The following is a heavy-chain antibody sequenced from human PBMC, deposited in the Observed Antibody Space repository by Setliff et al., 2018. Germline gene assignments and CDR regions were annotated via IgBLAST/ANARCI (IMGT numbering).Heavy chain of an antibody. J-gene: IGHJ4*02. CDR2: IYTDGTT. D-gene: IGHD3-10*01. CDR1: GASLRSGSNY. Sequence: SETLSLTCTVSGASLRSGSNYWGWFRQPAGKGLEWIGRIYTDGTTNYNPSLKSRVSISADTSMNHFSLRMTSVSAADTAVYYCARRDGSIIYREFFDYWGQGALVTVSS. V-gene: IGHV4-61*02. CDR3: ARRDGSIIYREFFDY.